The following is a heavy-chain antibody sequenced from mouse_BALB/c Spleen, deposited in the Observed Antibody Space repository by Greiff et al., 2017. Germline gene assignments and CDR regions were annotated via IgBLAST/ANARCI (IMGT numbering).Heavy chain of an antibody. V-gene: IGHV1S132*01. CDR1: GYTFTSYW. D-gene: IGHD2-14*01. J-gene: IGHJ3*01. Sequence: QVHVKQSGAELVKPGASVKLSCKTSGYTFTSYWIQWVKQRPGQGLGWIGEIFPGTGTTYYNEKFKGKATLTIDTSSSTAYMQLSSLTSEDSAVYFCARDYRYDAWFAYWGQGTLVTVSA. CDR3: ARDYRYDAWFAY. CDR2: IFPGTGTT.